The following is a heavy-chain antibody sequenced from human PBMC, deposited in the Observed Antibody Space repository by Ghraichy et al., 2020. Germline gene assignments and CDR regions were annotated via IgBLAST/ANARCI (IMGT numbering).Heavy chain of an antibody. D-gene: IGHD3-22*01. J-gene: IGHJ3*02. CDR1: GGSVTSGSYL. V-gene: IGHV4-61*01. CDR3: ARANYYDTSGFDAFDI. CDR2: ISYSGST. Sequence: SETLSLTCTVSGGSVTSGSYLWSWIRQPPGKGLEWIGYISYSGSTNYNPSLKSRVTISVGSSKNQFSLKLASVTAADTAVYYCARANYYDTSGFDAFDIWGQGTMVTISS.